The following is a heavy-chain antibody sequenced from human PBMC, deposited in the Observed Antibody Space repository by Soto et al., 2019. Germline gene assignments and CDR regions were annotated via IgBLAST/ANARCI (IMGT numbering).Heavy chain of an antibody. CDR1: GGSISSGGYY. Sequence: QVQLQESGPGLVKPSQTLSLTCTVSGGSISSGGYYWNWIRQHPGKGLEWIGYIYYSGSTYYTPPPXSXXTISVDTSMNLSSLKLGSVTAADTAVYYCASSIGSWGQGTLVTVSS. CDR2: IYYSGST. D-gene: IGHD6-13*01. CDR3: ASSIGS. J-gene: IGHJ5*01. V-gene: IGHV4-31*03.